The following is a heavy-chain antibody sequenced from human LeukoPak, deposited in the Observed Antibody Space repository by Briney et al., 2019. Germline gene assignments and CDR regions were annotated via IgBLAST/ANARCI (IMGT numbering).Heavy chain of an antibody. CDR3: ARKGVGTTTFYYYGMDV. V-gene: IGHV4-59*01. CDR1: GGSISSYY. Sequence: LETLSLTCSVSGGSISSYYWSWIRQPPGKGLEWIGYIYYSGSTNYNPSLKSRVTISVDTSKNQFSLKLSSVTAADTAVYYCARKGVGTTTFYYYGMDVWGQGTTVTVSS. D-gene: IGHD1-26*01. CDR2: IYYSGST. J-gene: IGHJ6*02.